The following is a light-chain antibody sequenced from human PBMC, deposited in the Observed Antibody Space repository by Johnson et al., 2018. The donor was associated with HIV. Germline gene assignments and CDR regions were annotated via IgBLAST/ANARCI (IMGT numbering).Light chain of an antibody. CDR1: SSNIGNNY. J-gene: IGLJ1*01. Sequence: QSVLTQPPSVSAAPGQKVTISCSGSSSNIGNNYVSWYQQLPGTAPKLLIYENNKRPPGIPDRFSASKSGTSATLGITGLQTGDEADYYCGTWDSSLSAHYAFGTGTKITVL. V-gene: IGLV1-51*02. CDR2: ENN. CDR3: GTWDSSLSAHYA.